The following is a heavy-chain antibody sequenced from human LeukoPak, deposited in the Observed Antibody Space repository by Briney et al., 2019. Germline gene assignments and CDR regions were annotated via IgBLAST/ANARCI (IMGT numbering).Heavy chain of an antibody. CDR2: IWYDGSNK. D-gene: IGHD3-22*01. V-gene: IGHV3-33*01. CDR1: GFSFSSYG. Sequence: GRSVRLSCAAPGFSFSSYGMHWVRQAPGKGLEWVAVIWYDGSNKYYADSVKGRFTISRDNSKNTLYLQMNSLRAEDTAVYYCARDDSSGYFFDYWGQGTLVTVSS. CDR3: ARDDSSGYFFDY. J-gene: IGHJ4*02.